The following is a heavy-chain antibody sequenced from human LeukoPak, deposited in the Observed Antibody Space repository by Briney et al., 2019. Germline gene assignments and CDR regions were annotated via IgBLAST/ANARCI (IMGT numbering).Heavy chain of an antibody. V-gene: IGHV1-2*02. J-gene: IGHJ6*03. CDR1: GYTFTGYY. Sequence: ASVKVSCQTSGYTFTGYYMHWVRQAPGQGLEWMGWINPNSGGTNYAQKFQGRVTMTRDTSISTAYMEVSRLRSDDTAVYYCARGFLGSSWLYYYYYYMDVWGKGTTVTVSS. CDR3: ARGFLGSSWLYYYYYYMDV. D-gene: IGHD6-13*01. CDR2: INPNSGGT.